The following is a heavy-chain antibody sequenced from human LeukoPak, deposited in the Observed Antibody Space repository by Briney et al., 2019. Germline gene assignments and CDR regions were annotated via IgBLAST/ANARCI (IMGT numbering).Heavy chain of an antibody. Sequence: LSCAASXFTFSNYAMHWVRQAPGKGLDWVAVVAYDGSIAYYADSVRGRFTISRDDSKNTLYLQMNSLRTEDTAVYYCARDRIRGAPDYFDYWGQGTLVTVSS. CDR3: ARDRIRGAPDYFDY. J-gene: IGHJ4*02. D-gene: IGHD3-10*01. V-gene: IGHV3-30*03. CDR1: XFTFSNYA. CDR2: VAYDGSIA.